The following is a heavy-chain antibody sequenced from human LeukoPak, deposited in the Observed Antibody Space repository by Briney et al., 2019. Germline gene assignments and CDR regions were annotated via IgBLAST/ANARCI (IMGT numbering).Heavy chain of an antibody. CDR2: ISSSSSYI. D-gene: IGHD3-22*01. CDR3: ARDVETTRSVIVAD. V-gene: IGHV3-21*01. J-gene: IGHJ4*02. CDR1: GFTFSSYS. Sequence: VGSLRLSCAASGFTFSSYSMNWVRQAPGKGLEWVSSISSSSSYIYYANSVKGAFTISRDNAKNSLYLQMNSLRAEDTAVYYCARDVETTRSVIVADWGQGPLLSVSS.